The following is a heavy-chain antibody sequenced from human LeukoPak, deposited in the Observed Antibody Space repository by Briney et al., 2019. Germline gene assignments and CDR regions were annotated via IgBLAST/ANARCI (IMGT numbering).Heavy chain of an antibody. CDR1: GFTVSTNY. J-gene: IGHJ4*02. Sequence: GGSLRLSCAASGFTVSTNYMSWVRQAPGKGLEWVSVIYSGGGSFYADSVKGRFTISRDDSKNTLYLQMNSLGTEDTAVYYCAKDRAYGDSFLDYWGQGTLVTVSS. D-gene: IGHD4-17*01. CDR3: AKDRAYGDSFLDY. V-gene: IGHV3-53*05. CDR2: IYSGGGS.